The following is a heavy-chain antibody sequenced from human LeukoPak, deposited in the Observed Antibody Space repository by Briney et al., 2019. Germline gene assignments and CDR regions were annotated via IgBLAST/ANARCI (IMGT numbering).Heavy chain of an antibody. CDR1: GGSSRTHY. CDR2: IYYSGST. CDR3: ARTIAAAGTWYFDL. V-gene: IGHV4-59*11. J-gene: IGHJ2*01. D-gene: IGHD6-13*01. Sequence: SETLSLTCTVSGGSSRTHYWSWIRQPPGKGLEWVGYIYYSGSTSYNPSLKSRVTISGDTSKNHFSLRLSSVTAADTAVYYCARTIAAAGTWYFDLWGRGTLVTVSS.